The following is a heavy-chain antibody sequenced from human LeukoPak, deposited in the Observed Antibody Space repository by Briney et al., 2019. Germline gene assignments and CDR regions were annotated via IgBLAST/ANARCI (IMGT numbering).Heavy chain of an antibody. D-gene: IGHD2-2*01. CDR1: GGSFSGYY. Sequence: SQTLSLTCAVYGGSFSGYYWSWIRQPPGKGLEWIGEINHSGSTNYNPSLKSRVTISVDTSKNQFSLKLSFVTAADTAVCYCARDRIVVVPAAGRGWFDPWGQGTLVTVSS. CDR2: INHSGST. CDR3: ARDRIVVVPAAGRGWFDP. J-gene: IGHJ5*02. V-gene: IGHV4-34*01.